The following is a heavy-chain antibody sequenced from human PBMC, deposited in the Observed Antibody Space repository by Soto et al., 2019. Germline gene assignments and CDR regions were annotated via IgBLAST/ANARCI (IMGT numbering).Heavy chain of an antibody. CDR3: ARVTVDNWFDP. D-gene: IGHD4-17*01. V-gene: IGHV4-30-4*01. J-gene: IGHJ5*02. Sequence: QVQLQESGPGLVKPSQTLSLTCTVSGGSISSGDYYWSWIRQPPGKGLEWIGYIYYSGSTYYNPFLKSEVTMSADTSKTQFSLKLSYVAAADTAVYYCARVTVDNWFDPWGQGTLVTVSP. CDR1: GGSISSGDYY. CDR2: IYYSGST.